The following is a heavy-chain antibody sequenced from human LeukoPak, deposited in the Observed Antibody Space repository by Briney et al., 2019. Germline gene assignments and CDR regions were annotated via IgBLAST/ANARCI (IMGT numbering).Heavy chain of an antibody. CDR3: ARDLGLTVSDNWFDP. CDR1: DYSISSGYF. Sequence: SETLSLTCTVSDYSISSGYFWTWIRQPPGKGLEWIGSIFHTGSSYYNPSLKSPVAISVDTSKNQFSLELSSVTAADTAVYYCARDLGLTVSDNWFDPWGQGTLVTVSS. D-gene: IGHD4-17*01. J-gene: IGHJ5*02. V-gene: IGHV4-38-2*02. CDR2: IFHTGSS.